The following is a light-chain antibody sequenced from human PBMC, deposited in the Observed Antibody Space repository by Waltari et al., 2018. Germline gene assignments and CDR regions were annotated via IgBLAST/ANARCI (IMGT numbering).Light chain of an antibody. CDR1: QDTGDS. Sequence: DIQLTQTPSSLSASVGDRLTITCQASQDTGDSLNWFQHKPGAPPELLSYSVSRLEYGVPSRFTGSRSGTNYSFSITNRQPDDIATYFCQQYRSLPLTFGQGTK. CDR3: QQYRSLPLT. J-gene: IGKJ2*01. CDR2: SVS. V-gene: IGKV1-33*01.